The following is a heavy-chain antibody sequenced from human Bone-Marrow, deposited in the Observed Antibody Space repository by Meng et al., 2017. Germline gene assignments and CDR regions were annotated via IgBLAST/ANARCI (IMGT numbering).Heavy chain of an antibody. Sequence: SGPTLVKPTQTLTLTCTFSGFSLSTSGVGVGWIRQPPGKALEWLALIYWNDDKRYSPSLKSRLTITKDTSKNQVVLTMTNMDPVDTATYYCAHTFDIFTGYQVPNYFDYWGQGTLVTVSS. CDR3: AHTFDIFTGYQVPNYFDY. D-gene: IGHD3-9*01. CDR1: GFSLSTSGVG. V-gene: IGHV2-5*01. CDR2: IYWNDDK. J-gene: IGHJ4*02.